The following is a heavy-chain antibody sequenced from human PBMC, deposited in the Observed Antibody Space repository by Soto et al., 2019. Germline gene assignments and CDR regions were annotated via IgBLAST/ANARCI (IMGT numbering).Heavy chain of an antibody. Sequence: QVQLVQSGAEVREPGASVKVSCKASGYSFTSLDINWVRQTTGQGLEWMGWMQPSSGRTGYAQKFQGRVTMTRDTSISTAYIELSSLTSDDTAFYYCARVVTAGVDYWGQGTLVTVSS. CDR3: ARVVTAGVDY. CDR1: GYSFTSLD. J-gene: IGHJ4*02. D-gene: IGHD1-26*01. V-gene: IGHV1-8*01. CDR2: MQPSSGRT.